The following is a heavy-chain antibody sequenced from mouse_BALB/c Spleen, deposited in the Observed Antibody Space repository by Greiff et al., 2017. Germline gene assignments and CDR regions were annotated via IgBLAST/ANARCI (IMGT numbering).Heavy chain of an antibody. CDR3: ARGGYDDSSPAY. Sequence: VQLKESGPGLVAPSQSLSITCTVSGFSLSSYSVHWVRQPPGKGLEWLGMIWGGGSTDYNSALKSRLSISKDNSKSQVFLKMNSLQTDDTAMYYCARGGYDDSSPAYWGQGTTLTVSA. CDR2: IWGGGST. CDR1: GFSLSSYS. J-gene: IGHJ2*01. V-gene: IGHV2-6-4*01. D-gene: IGHD1-1*01.